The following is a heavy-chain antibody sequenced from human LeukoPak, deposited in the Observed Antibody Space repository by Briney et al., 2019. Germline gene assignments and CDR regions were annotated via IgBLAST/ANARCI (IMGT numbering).Heavy chain of an antibody. CDR3: AKDQMTTVVEYFDY. V-gene: IGHV3-53*01. D-gene: IGHD4-23*01. CDR2: IYSSGST. Sequence: GGSLRLSCAASGLTVSSNYMSWVRQVPGKGLEWVSLIYSSGSTYYADSVKGRFTISRDNSKNTLYLQMNSLRAEDTAVYYCAKDQMTTVVEYFDYWGQGTLVTVSS. CDR1: GLTVSSNY. J-gene: IGHJ4*02.